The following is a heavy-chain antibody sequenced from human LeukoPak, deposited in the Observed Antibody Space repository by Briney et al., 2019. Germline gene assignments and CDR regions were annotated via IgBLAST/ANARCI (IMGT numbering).Heavy chain of an antibody. CDR1: GGSISSGGYY. J-gene: IGHJ4*02. CDR3: ARDPYYHDSSDYLV. V-gene: IGHV4-31*03. CDR2: IYYTGSP. Sequence: SQTLSLTCTVSGGSISSGGYYWSWIRQHPGKGLEWIGYIYYTGSPYYNPSLKSRVTISVDTSKNQFSLKLRSVTAADTAAYYCARDPYYHDSSDYLVWGQGTLVTVSS. D-gene: IGHD3-22*01.